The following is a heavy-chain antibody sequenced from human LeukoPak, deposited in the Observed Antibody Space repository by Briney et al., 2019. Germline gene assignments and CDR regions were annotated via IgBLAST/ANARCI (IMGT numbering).Heavy chain of an antibody. V-gene: IGHV3-23*01. D-gene: IGHD3-9*01. CDR1: GFTFSSYD. Sequence: GGSLRLSCAASGFTFSSYDMSWVRQAPGKGREWVSAISEIGGRNYYADSVKGRFTISRDNSKNTLYLQMNSLRAEDTAVYYCAKDLAILTGYDWFDPWGQGTLVTVSS. J-gene: IGHJ5*02. CDR3: AKDLAILTGYDWFDP. CDR2: ISEIGGRN.